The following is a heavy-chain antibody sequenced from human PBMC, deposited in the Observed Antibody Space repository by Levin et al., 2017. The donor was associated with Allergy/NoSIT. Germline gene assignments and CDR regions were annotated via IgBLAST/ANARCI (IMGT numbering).Heavy chain of an antibody. D-gene: IGHD3-10*01. CDR1: GFSLSTSGVG. Sequence: SGPTLVKPTQTLTLTCTFSGFSLSTSGVGVGWIRQPPGKALEWLAVIYWDDDKRYSPSLKSRLTITKDTSKNQVVLTMTIMDPVDTATYYCAHRLRSGTAWSAPYFDYWGQGTLVTVSS. J-gene: IGHJ4*02. V-gene: IGHV2-5*02. CDR3: AHRLRSGTAWSAPYFDY. CDR2: IYWDDDK.